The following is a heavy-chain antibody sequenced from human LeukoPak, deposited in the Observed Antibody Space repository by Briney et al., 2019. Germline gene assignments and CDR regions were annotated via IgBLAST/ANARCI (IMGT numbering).Heavy chain of an antibody. CDR3: AASGYSSSRGAFDI. D-gene: IGHD6-13*01. V-gene: IGHV4-38-2*02. CDR2: IYTSGST. CDR1: GYSISSGYY. J-gene: IGHJ3*02. Sequence: SETLSLTCTVSGYSISSGYYWGWIRQPPGKGLEWIGRIYTSGSTNYNPSLKSRVAMSVDTSKNQFSLKLSSVTAADTAVYYCAASGYSSSRGAFDIWGQGTMVTVSS.